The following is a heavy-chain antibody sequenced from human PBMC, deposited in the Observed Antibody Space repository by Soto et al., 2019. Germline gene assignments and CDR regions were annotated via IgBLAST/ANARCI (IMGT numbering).Heavy chain of an antibody. CDR1: GGSVSSGSFY. Sequence: SETLSLTCTVSGGSVSSGSFYWSWIRQPPGKGLEWIGYIYYTGSTTCNPSLKSRVTMSADTSKNQFSLRLSSVTAADTAMYYCARGYCTSSSCSIFNYWGQGTLVTVSS. CDR2: IYYTGST. V-gene: IGHV4-61*01. CDR3: ARGYCTSSSCSIFNY. J-gene: IGHJ4*02. D-gene: IGHD2-15*01.